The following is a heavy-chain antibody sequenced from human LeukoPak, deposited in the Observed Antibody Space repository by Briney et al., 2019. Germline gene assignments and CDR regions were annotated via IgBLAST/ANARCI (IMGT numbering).Heavy chain of an antibody. CDR2: IYPSDSDT. J-gene: IGHJ4*02. CDR1: GYTFSSYW. Sequence: GESLKISCKGSGYTFSSYWIGWVRQMPGKGLEWMGFIYPSDSDTRYSPSFQGQVTISADKSISTAYLQWNNLKASDTAMYYCARGSIMGATRNYLDYWGQGTLVTVSS. D-gene: IGHD1-26*01. V-gene: IGHV5-51*01. CDR3: ARGSIMGATRNYLDY.